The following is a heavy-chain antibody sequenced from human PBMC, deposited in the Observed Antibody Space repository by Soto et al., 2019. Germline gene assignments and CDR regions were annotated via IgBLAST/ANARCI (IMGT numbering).Heavy chain of an antibody. J-gene: IGHJ5*02. D-gene: IGHD6-6*01. CDR1: GFTFSSYG. CDR3: AKDNRNSSSSWFDP. Sequence: QVQLVESGGGVVQPGRSLRLSCAASGFTFSSYGMHWVRQAPGKGLEWVAVISYDGSNKYYADSVKGRFTISRDNSKNTLYLQMNSLRAEDTAVYYCAKDNRNSSSSWFDPWGQGTLVTVSS. CDR2: ISYDGSNK. V-gene: IGHV3-30*18.